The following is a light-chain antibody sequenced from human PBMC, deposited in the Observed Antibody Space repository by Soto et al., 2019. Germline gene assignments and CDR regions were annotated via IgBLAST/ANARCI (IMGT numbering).Light chain of an antibody. CDR2: GAS. CDR1: QSVSSDF. CDR3: QQYGDSPST. Sequence: EIVLTQSPGTLSLSPGERATLACRASQSVSSDFLAWYQRKPGQAPRLLIYGASTRATGIPDRFSGSGYGTDLTLTISRLEPEDFAVYDCQQYGDSPSTFGQGTRMEIK. J-gene: IGKJ5*01. V-gene: IGKV3-20*01.